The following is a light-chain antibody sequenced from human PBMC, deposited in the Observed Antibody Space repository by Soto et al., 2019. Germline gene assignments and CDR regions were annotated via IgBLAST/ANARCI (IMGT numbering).Light chain of an antibody. CDR2: DVS. Sequence: QSVLTQPASVSGSPGQSITISCTGTSSDVGGYNYVSWYRHHPGKAPKLMIFDVSNRLSGVSNRFSGSKSGNTASLTISGLQPEDEADYYCSSYTTSNTRQIVFGTGTKVTVL. V-gene: IGLV2-14*03. CDR3: SSYTTSNTRQIV. CDR1: SSDVGGYNY. J-gene: IGLJ1*01.